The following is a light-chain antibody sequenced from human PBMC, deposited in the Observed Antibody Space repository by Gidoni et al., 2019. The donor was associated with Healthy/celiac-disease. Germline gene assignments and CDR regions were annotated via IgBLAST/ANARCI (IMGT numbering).Light chain of an antibody. Sequence: EIVLTQSPATLSLSPGERATLSCRASQSVSSYLAWYQQKPGQAPRLLIYDASNRATGIPARFSGSVSGTDFTLTISSLEPEDFVVYYCQQRSNWPPSLTFGGGTKVEIK. CDR3: QQRSNWPPSLT. J-gene: IGKJ4*02. CDR1: QSVSSY. CDR2: DAS. V-gene: IGKV3-11*01.